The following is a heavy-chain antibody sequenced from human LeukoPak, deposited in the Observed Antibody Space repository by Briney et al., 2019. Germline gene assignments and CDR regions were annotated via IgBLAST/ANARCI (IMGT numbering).Heavy chain of an antibody. J-gene: IGHJ5*02. Sequence: ASVKVSCKASGYTFTGYYMHWVRQAPGQGLEWMGWINPNSGGTNYAQKFQGRVTMTRDTPISTAYMELSRLRSDDTAVYYCARARGTGGAAISWGQGTLVTVSS. CDR2: INPNSGGT. D-gene: IGHD2-2*01. CDR3: ARARGTGGAAIS. V-gene: IGHV1-2*02. CDR1: GYTFTGYY.